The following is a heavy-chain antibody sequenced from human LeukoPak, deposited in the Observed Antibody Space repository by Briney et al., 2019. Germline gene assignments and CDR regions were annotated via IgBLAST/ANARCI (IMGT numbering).Heavy chain of an antibody. CDR3: ARHPPRDGSAFDY. J-gene: IGHJ4*02. CDR1: GGSISSGSYY. V-gene: IGHV4-39*01. CDR2: MYYSGTT. Sequence: RSETLSLTCTVSGGSISSGSYYWGWIRQPPGKGLEWIASMYYSGTTFYSPSLKSRVTISVDTSKNQLSLKLGSVTAADTAVYYCARHPPRDGSAFDYWGQGTLVTVSS.